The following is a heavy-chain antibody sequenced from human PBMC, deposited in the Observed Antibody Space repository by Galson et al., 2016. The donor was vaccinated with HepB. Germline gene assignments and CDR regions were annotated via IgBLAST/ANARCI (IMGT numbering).Heavy chain of an antibody. D-gene: IGHD5-12*01. CDR2: ITSSSDTM. V-gene: IGHV3-48*02. Sequence: SLGLSCAASGFIFSVYNMNWARQAPGKGLEWIAWITSSSDTMYYADSVKGRFTISRDNAKNSLYLEMNSLRDEDTAVYYCARDDYFRLGYWGQGTLVTVSS. CDR1: GFIFSVYN. J-gene: IGHJ4*02. CDR3: ARDDYFRLGY.